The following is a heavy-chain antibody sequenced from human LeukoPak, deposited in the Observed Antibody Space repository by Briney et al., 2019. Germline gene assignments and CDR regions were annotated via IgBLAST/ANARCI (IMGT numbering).Heavy chain of an antibody. J-gene: IGHJ4*02. V-gene: IGHV4-30-2*01. Sequence: SQTLSLTCTVSGGSISSGGYYWSWIRQPPGKGLEWIGYIYHSGSTYYNPSLKSRVTISVDRSKNQFSLKLSSVTAADTAVYYCATGIAAAGTTFDYWGQGTLVTVSS. CDR3: ATGIAAAGTTFDY. D-gene: IGHD6-13*01. CDR1: GGSISSGGYY. CDR2: IYHSGST.